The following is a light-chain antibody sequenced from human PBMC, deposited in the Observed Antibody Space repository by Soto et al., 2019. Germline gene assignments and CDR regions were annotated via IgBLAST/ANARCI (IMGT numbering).Light chain of an antibody. CDR2: LNSDGSH. CDR1: SGHSSYA. J-gene: IGLJ7*01. CDR3: QTWGTGIAV. Sequence: QSVLTQSPSASASLGASVKLTCTLSSGHSSYAIAWHQQQPEKGPRYLMKLNSDGSHSKRDGIPDRFSGSSSGAERYLTISSLQSEDEADYYCQTWGTGIAVFGGGTQLTVL. V-gene: IGLV4-69*01.